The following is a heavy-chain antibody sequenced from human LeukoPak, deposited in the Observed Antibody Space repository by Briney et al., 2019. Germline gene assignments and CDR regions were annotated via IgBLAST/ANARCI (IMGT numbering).Heavy chain of an antibody. V-gene: IGHV4-39*01. J-gene: IGHJ2*01. CDR1: GGSISSSSYY. CDR3: ATRIAVAGERYWYFDL. Sequence: SETLSLTCTVSGGSISSSSYYWGWIRQPPGKGLEWIGSIYYSGSTYYNPSLKSRVTISVDTSKNQFSLKLSSVTAADTAVYYCATRIAVAGERYWYFDLWGRGTLVTVSS. CDR2: IYYSGST. D-gene: IGHD6-19*01.